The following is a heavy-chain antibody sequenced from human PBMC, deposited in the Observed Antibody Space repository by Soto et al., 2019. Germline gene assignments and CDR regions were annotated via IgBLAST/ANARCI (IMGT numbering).Heavy chain of an antibody. V-gene: IGHV4-59*08. J-gene: IGHJ4*02. CDR3: ARLNGYDHCLDY. CDR1: CDYISSHY. Sequence: SETLSLTCTVSCDYISSHYWRRIRQPPGQGLEWIGYIYYSGSTNYNPSLKSRVTISVDTSKSQFSLRLSSVTAADTAVYFCARLNGYDHCLDYRGQGALVTVSS. CDR2: IYYSGST. D-gene: IGHD5-12*01.